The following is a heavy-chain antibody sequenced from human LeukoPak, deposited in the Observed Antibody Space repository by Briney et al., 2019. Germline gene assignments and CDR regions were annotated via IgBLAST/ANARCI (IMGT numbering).Heavy chain of an antibody. D-gene: IGHD2-15*01. CDR3: ARDVLWDIVVVVAATSPVFDI. V-gene: IGHV1-18*01. J-gene: IGHJ3*02. Sequence: ASLKVSCKASGYTFTSYGISWVRQAPGQGLEWMGWISAYNGNTNYAQKLQGGVTMTTDTSTSTAYMELRSLRSDDTAVYYCARDVLWDIVVVVAATSPVFDIWGQGTMVTVSS. CDR1: GYTFTSYG. CDR2: ISAYNGNT.